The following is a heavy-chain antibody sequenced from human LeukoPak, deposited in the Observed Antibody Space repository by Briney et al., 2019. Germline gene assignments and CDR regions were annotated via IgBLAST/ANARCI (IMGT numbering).Heavy chain of an antibody. D-gene: IGHD5-12*01. CDR1: GFTFSSYW. CDR2: ISTDGSTT. CDR3: AKDRADVVPTMVLDY. J-gene: IGHJ4*02. V-gene: IGHV3-74*01. Sequence: GGSLRLSCAASGFTFSSYWMHWVRQAPGKGLVWVSRISTDGSTTNYADSVKGRFTISRDNSKNTLFLQMNSLRAEDMAVYYCAKDRADVVPTMVLDYWGQGILVTVSS.